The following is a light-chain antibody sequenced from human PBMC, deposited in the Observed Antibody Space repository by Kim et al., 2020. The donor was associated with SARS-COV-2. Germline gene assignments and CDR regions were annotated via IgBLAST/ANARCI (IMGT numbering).Light chain of an antibody. CDR1: QDISSW. Sequence: SASVGDRVTITCRASQDISSWLAWYQQKPGKAPKLLIYAASSLQSGVPSRFSGRGSGTDFTLTISSLQPEDFAIYYCQQAKSFPYTFGQGTKLEIK. CDR3: QQAKSFPYT. CDR2: AAS. J-gene: IGKJ2*01. V-gene: IGKV1-12*01.